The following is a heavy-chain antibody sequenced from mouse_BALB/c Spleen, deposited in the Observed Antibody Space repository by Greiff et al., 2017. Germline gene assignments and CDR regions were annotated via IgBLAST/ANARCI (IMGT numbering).Heavy chain of an antibody. D-gene: IGHD2-3*01. J-gene: IGHJ3*01. Sequence: EVQGVESGGGLVKPGGSLKLSCAASGFTFSSYTMSWVRQTPEKRLEWVATISSGGSYTYYPDSVKGQFTISRDNAKNTLYLQMSSLKSEDTAMYYCTREYDGPWFAYWGQGTLVTVSA. CDR3: TREYDGPWFAY. CDR2: ISSGGSYT. CDR1: GFTFSSYT. V-gene: IGHV5-6-4*01.